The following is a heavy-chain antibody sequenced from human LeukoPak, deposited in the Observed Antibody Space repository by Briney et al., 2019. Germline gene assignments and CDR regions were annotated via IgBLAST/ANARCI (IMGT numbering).Heavy chain of an antibody. CDR2: ISSSRSTM. Sequence: GGSLRLSCAASGFTHSSYNMNWVRQAPGKGLEWVSYISSSRSTMYYADSVKGRFTISRDNAKNSLFLQMNSLRAEDTAVYYCARSADDFWSGFDYWGQGTLVTVSS. CDR1: GFTHSSYN. D-gene: IGHD3-3*01. J-gene: IGHJ4*02. V-gene: IGHV3-48*04. CDR3: ARSADDFWSGFDY.